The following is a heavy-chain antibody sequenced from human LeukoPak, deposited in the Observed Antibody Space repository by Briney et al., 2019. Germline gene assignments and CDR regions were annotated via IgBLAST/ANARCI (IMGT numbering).Heavy chain of an antibody. CDR2: IWYDGSNK. J-gene: IGHJ4*02. D-gene: IGHD3-22*01. CDR3: ARDDSPGYYDSSGYFDY. Sequence: PGRSLRLSCAASGFTFSSYGMHWVRQAPGKGLEWVAVIWYDGSNKYYADSVKGRFTISRDNSKNTLYLQMNSLRAEDTAVYYCARDDSPGYYDSSGYFDYWGQGTLVTVSS. V-gene: IGHV3-33*01. CDR1: GFTFSSYG.